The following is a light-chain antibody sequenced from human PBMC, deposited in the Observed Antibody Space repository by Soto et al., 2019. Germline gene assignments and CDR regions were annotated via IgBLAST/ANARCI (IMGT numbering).Light chain of an antibody. CDR2: ETS. CDR3: QQYHNWPIT. J-gene: IGKJ5*01. CDR1: QSVRDSH. V-gene: IGKV3-20*01. Sequence: EIVLTQSPGTLSLSPGERATLSCRASQSVRDSHLAWYQQKPGQAPSLLIYETSSRATGIPDRFSGSGSGTDFTLTISSLQSEDLAVYYCQQYHNWPITFGQGTRLEIK.